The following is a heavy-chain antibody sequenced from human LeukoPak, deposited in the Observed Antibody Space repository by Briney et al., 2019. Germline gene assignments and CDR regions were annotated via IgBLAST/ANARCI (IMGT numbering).Heavy chain of an antibody. CDR3: ARDPMDSSSWYPFDY. CDR1: GFTFSSYS. V-gene: IGHV3-48*01. D-gene: IGHD6-13*01. CDR2: ISSSSSTI. Sequence: GRSLRLSCAASGFTFSSYSMNWVRQAPGKGLEWVSYISSSSSTIYYADSVKGRFTISRDNAKNSLYLQMNSLRAEDTAVYYCARDPMDSSSWYPFDYWGQGTLVTVSS. J-gene: IGHJ4*02.